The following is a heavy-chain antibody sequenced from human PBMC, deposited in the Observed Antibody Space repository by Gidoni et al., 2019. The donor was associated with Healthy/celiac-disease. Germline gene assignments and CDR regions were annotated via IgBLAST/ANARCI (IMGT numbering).Heavy chain of an antibody. CDR1: GFTFSSYA. J-gene: IGHJ6*02. D-gene: IGHD2-2*01. CDR3: AKNQYCSSVRAGFCYYYYGMDV. CDR2: ISGSGGST. V-gene: IGHV3-23*01. Sequence: EVQLLESGGGLVQPGGSLRLSCAASGFTFSSYAMSWVRQAPGKGLEWVSAISGSGGSTYYADSGKGRFTISRDNSKNTLYLQMNSLRAEDTAVYYCAKNQYCSSVRAGFCYYYYGMDVWGQGTTVTVSS.